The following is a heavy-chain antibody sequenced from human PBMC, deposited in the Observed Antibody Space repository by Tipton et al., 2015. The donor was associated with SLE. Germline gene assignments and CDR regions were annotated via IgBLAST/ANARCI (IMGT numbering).Heavy chain of an antibody. CDR3: ARLVGENWFDP. V-gene: IGHV4-30-4*08. Sequence: TLSLTCSVSGGSISSGGYYWSWIRQYPGKGLEWIGYIYYNGGATYSPSLKSRVTTSVDTSKNQFSLNLNSVTAAGTAVYYCARLVGENWFDPWGQGTLVTVSS. CDR2: IYYNGGA. CDR1: GGSISSGGYY. J-gene: IGHJ5*02. D-gene: IGHD2-8*02.